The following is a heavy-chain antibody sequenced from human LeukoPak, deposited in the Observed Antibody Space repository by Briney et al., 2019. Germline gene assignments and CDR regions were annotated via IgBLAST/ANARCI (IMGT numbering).Heavy chain of an antibody. D-gene: IGHD3-10*01. V-gene: IGHV3-30*02. CDR3: AILGELSYYGMDV. J-gene: IGHJ6*02. CDR1: GFTFSSYG. CDR2: IRFDGTNK. Sequence: GGSLRLSCAASGFTFSSYGMHWVRQAPGKGLEWVAFIRFDGTNKYSADSVKGRFTISRDNSKNTLYLQMNSLRAEDTAVYYCAILGELSYYGMDVWGQGTTVTVSS.